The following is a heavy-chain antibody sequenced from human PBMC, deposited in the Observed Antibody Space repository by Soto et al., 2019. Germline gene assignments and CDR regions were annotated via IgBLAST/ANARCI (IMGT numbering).Heavy chain of an antibody. D-gene: IGHD5-12*01. CDR2: INAGNGNT. CDR3: AKGRGYSGFIDY. V-gene: IGHV1-3*01. J-gene: IGHJ4*02. CDR1: GYTFTSYA. Sequence: QVQLVQSGAEVKKPGASVKVSCKASGYTFTSYAMHWVRQAPGQRLEWMGWINAGNGNTKYSQKFQGRVTITRDTSASTAYMELSSLRSEDTALYYCAKGRGYSGFIDYWGQGTLVTVSS.